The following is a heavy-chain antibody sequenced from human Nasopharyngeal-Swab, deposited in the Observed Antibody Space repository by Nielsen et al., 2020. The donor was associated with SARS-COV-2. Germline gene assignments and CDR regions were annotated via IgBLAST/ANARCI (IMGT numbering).Heavy chain of an antibody. Sequence: WVRQAPGQALEWMGWITPFNGNTNYAQKFQDRVTITRDRSMSTAYMELSSLRSEDTAMYYCARAPGITGIDYWGQGTLVTVSS. J-gene: IGHJ4*02. V-gene: IGHV1-45*02. CDR3: ARAPGITGIDY. D-gene: IGHD1-20*01. CDR2: ITPFNGNT.